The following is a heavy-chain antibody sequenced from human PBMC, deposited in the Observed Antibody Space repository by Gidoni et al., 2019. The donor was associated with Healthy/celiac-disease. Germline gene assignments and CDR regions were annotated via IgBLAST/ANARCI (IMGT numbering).Heavy chain of an antibody. J-gene: IGHJ4*02. D-gene: IGHD3-3*01. CDR1: GGPFSIYA. CDR3: ARKGKEGFLSH. CDR2: IIPILGIA. V-gene: IGHV1-69*09. Sequence: QVQLVQSGAEVKKPGSSVKVSCKASGGPFSIYAISWVRQAPGQGLEWMGRIIPILGIANYAQKFQGRVTITADKSTSTAYMELSSLRSEDTAVYYCARKGKEGFLSHWGQGTLVTVSS.